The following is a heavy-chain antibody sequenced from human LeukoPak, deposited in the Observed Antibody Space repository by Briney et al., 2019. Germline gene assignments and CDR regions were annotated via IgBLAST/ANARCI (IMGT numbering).Heavy chain of an antibody. CDR1: GFTFSTYP. CDR2: ISGRGGST. Sequence: VQPGGSLRLSCAASGFTFSTYPMNWVRQAPGKGLEWVSAISGRGGSTYYADSVKGRFTISRDNAKNSLYLQMNSLRAEDTAVYYCARGAAASTFDYWGQGTLVTVSS. CDR3: ARGAAASTFDY. J-gene: IGHJ4*02. V-gene: IGHV3-23*01. D-gene: IGHD6-13*01.